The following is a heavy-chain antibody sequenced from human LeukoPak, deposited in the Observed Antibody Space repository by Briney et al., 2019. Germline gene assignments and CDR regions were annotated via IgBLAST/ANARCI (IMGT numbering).Heavy chain of an antibody. CDR3: AKDASSWYFRYYYMDV. D-gene: IGHD6-13*01. V-gene: IGHV3-33*06. Sequence: PGGSLRLSCAASGFTFSSYGMHWVRQAPGKGLEWVAVIWYDGSNKYYADSVKGRFTISRDNSKNTLYLQMNSLRAEDTAVYYCAKDASSWYFRYYYMDVWGKGATVTVSS. CDR2: IWYDGSNK. CDR1: GFTFSSYG. J-gene: IGHJ6*03.